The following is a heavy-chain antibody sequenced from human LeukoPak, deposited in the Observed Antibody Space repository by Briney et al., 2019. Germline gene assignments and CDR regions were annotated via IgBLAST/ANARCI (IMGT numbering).Heavy chain of an antibody. J-gene: IGHJ4*02. D-gene: IGHD1-26*01. V-gene: IGHV1-69*04. Sequence: SVKVSCKASGGTFSSYAISWVRQAPGQGLEWMGRIIPILGIANYAQKFQGRVTITADKSTSTAYMELSSLRSEDTAVYYCGVGATESHFDYWGQGTLVTVSS. CDR3: GVGATESHFDY. CDR1: GGTFSSYA. CDR2: IIPILGIA.